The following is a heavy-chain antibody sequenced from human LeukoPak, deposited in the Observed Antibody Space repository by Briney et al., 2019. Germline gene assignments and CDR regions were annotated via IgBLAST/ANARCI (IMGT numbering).Heavy chain of an antibody. J-gene: IGHJ4*02. CDR1: GFTFSSYA. D-gene: IGHD6-19*01. CDR3: AKNEQWLTFDY. V-gene: IGHV3-23*01. CDR2: ISGSGGST. Sequence: GGSLRLSCAASGFTFSSYAMIWVRQAPGKGLEWVSAISGSGGSTYYADSVQGRFTLSRDNSKNTLYLQMNSLRAEDTAVYYCAKNEQWLTFDYWGQGTLVTVSS.